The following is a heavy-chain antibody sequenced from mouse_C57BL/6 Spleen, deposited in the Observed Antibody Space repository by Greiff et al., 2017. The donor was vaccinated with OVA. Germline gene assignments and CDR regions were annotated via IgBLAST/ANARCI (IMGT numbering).Heavy chain of an antibody. CDR3: ARLDLGLGRDY. J-gene: IGHJ2*01. V-gene: IGHV5-6*02. CDR2: ISSGGSYT. CDR1: GFTFSSYG. Sequence: EVKLVESGGDLVKPGGSLKLSCAASGFTFSSYGMSWVRQTPDKRLEWVATISSGGSYTYYPDSVKGRFTISRDNAKNTLYLQMSSLKSEDTAMYYCARLDLGLGRDYWGQGTTLTVSS. D-gene: IGHD4-1*01.